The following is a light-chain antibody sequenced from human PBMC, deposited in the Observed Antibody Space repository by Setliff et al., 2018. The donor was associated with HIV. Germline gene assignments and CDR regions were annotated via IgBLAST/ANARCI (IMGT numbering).Light chain of an antibody. CDR3: TSYTSSSPS. CDR2: EVS. V-gene: IGLV2-14*01. Sequence: QSVLTQPASVSGSPGQSITISCTGTSSDVGGYNHVSWYQQHPGKAPKLMIYEVSNRPSGVSNRFSGSKSGNTASLTISGLQAEDEADYYCTSYTSSSPSFGGGTQLTVL. J-gene: IGLJ2*01. CDR1: SSDVGGYNH.